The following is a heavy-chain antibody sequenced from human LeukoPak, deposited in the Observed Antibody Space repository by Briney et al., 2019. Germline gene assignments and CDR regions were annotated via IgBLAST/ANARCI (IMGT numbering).Heavy chain of an antibody. Sequence: ASVKVSCKASGYTFTSYGISWVRQAPGQGLEWMGWISAYNGNTNYAQKLQGRVTMTTDTSTSTAYMELRSLRSDDTAVYYCARVEGYYDYVWGSYRYTPPDYWGQGTLVTVSS. V-gene: IGHV1-18*01. J-gene: IGHJ4*02. D-gene: IGHD3-16*02. CDR3: ARVEGYYDYVWGSYRYTPPDY. CDR2: ISAYNGNT. CDR1: GYTFTSYG.